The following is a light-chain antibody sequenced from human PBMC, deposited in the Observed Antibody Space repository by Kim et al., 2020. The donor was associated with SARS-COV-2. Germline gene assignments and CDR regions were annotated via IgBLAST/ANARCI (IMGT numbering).Light chain of an antibody. V-gene: IGLV2-23*02. J-gene: IGLJ2*01. CDR3: CSYAGSSVHMV. CDR2: EVS. CDR1: ASDVVAYNL. Sequence: QSITIACTGSASDVVAYNLVSWYQQHPDKAPKLMIFEVSKRPSEISYRFSGSKSGNTASLTICGLQAEDEADYYCCSYAGSSVHMVFGGGTQLTVL.